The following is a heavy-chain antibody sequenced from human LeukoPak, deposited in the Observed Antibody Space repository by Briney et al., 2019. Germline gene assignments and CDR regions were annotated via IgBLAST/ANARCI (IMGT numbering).Heavy chain of an antibody. V-gene: IGHV3-48*01. J-gene: IGHJ4*02. CDR3: TRDADGNFDH. D-gene: IGHD4-17*01. Sequence: PGGSLRLSCAASGFTFSPYSMNWVRQAPGKGLEWVSYISRNGDTIYYADSVKGRFTISRDNAKSSMYLQMSSLRVGDTAMYYCTRDADGNFDHWGQGTLVTVSS. CDR2: ISRNGDTI. CDR1: GFTFSPYS.